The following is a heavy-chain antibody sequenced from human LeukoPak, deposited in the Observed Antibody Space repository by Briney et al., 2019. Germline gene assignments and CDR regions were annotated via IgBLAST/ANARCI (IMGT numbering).Heavy chain of an antibody. CDR3: AKERSSAIDY. CDR2: ISWNSGLI. Sequence: GGSLRLSCAASGFKFDDYAMHWVRQVPGKGLEWVSGISWNSGLIDYADSVKGRFSISRDNAKNSPYLQMNSLKAEDTALYYCAKERSSAIDYWGQGTLVTVSS. D-gene: IGHD2-15*01. J-gene: IGHJ4*02. CDR1: GFKFDDYA. V-gene: IGHV3-9*01.